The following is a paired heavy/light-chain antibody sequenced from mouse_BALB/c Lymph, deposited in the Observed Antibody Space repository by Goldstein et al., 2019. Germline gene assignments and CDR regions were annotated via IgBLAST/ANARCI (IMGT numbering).Heavy chain of an antibody. Sequence: EVQLQQSGAELVKPGASVKLSCTASGFNIKDTYMHWVKQRPEQGLEWIGRIDPANGNTKYDPKFQGKATITADTSSNTAYLQLSSLTSEDTAVYYCARSHYRYDRGFDYWGQGTTLTVSS. CDR1: GFNIKDTY. CDR3: ARSHYRYDRGFDY. J-gene: IGHJ2*01. V-gene: IGHV14-3*02. D-gene: IGHD2-14*01. CDR2: IDPANGNT.
Light chain of an antibody. V-gene: IGKV5-43*01. CDR2: YAS. CDR1: QSISNN. J-gene: IGKJ5*01. Sequence: DIVLTQSPATLSVTPGDSVSLSCRASQSISNNLHWYQQKSHESPRLLIKYASQSISGIPSRFSGSGSGTDFTLSINSVETEDFGMYFCQQSNSWPLTFGAGTKLELK. CDR3: QQSNSWPLT.